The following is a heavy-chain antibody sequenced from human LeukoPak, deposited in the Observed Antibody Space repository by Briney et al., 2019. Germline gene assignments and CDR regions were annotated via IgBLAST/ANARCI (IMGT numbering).Heavy chain of an antibody. CDR2: IIPIFGTA. D-gene: IGHD6-19*01. CDR3: ARGQQWLVNWFDP. J-gene: IGHJ5*02. CDR1: GGTFSSYA. V-gene: IGHV1-69*06. Sequence: VASVKVSCKASGGTFSSYAISWVRQAPGQGLEWMGGIIPIFGTANYAQKFQGRVTITADKSTSTAYMELSSLRSEDTAVYYCARGQQWLVNWFDPWGQGTLVTVSS.